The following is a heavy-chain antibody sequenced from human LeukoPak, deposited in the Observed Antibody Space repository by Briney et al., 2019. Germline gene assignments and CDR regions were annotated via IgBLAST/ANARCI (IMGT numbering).Heavy chain of an antibody. J-gene: IGHJ4*02. CDR2: ISGSGGST. V-gene: IGHV3-23*01. Sequence: GGSLRLSCAASGFTFSSYAMSWVRQAPGKGLEWVSAISGSGGSTYYADSVKGRFTISRDNPKNTLYLQMNSLRAEDTAVYYCAKDYGSGSYYPPRLDYWGQGTLVTVSS. CDR3: AKDYGSGSYYPPRLDY. D-gene: IGHD3-10*01. CDR1: GFTFSSYA.